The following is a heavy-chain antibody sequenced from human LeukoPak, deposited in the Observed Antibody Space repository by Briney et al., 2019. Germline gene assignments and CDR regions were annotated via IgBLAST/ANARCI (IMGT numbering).Heavy chain of an antibody. J-gene: IGHJ4*02. CDR3: ARGQWPPRSKTWHYFDD. V-gene: IGHV3-53*01. D-gene: IGHD6-19*01. CDR1: RLTDSSNY. CDR2: IYSGGST. Sequence: PGGSLRLSCAASRLTDSSNYMSWVRQAPGKGLEYGSVIYSGGSTYYADSVKGRFTSSRDNSKNTLHLQMNSLRAEDTAVYYCARGQWPPRSKTWHYFDDWGQGTLVTVSS.